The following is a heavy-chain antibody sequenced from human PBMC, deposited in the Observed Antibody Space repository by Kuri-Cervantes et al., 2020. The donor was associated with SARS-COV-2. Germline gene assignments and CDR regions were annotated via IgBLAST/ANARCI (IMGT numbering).Heavy chain of an antibody. CDR1: GFTFSSYS. D-gene: IGHD3-22*01. CDR2: ISSSSSYI. CDR3: ARAYYYDSSGYYSNWFDP. Sequence: GGSLRLSCAASGFTFSSYSMNWVRQAPGKGLEWVSSISSSSSYIYYADSVKGRFTISRDNAKNSLYLQMNGLRAEDTAVYYCARAYYYDSSGYYSNWFDPWGQGTLVTVSS. J-gene: IGHJ5*02. V-gene: IGHV3-21*01.